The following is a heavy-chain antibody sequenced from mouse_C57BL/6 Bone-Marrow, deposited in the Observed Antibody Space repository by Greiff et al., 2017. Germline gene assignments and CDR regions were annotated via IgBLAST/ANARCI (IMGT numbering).Heavy chain of an antibody. J-gene: IGHJ4*01. CDR2: INPSNGGT. CDR1: GYTFTSYW. CDR3: ARWGLLAFMDY. D-gene: IGHD2-3*01. V-gene: IGHV1-53*01. Sequence: QVQLQQPGTELVKPGASVKLSCKASGYTFTSYWMHWVKQRPGQGLEWIGNINPSNGGTNYNEKFRSKATLTVDKSSRTAYMQLSSLTSEDSAVYYCARWGLLAFMDYWGQGTSGTVSS.